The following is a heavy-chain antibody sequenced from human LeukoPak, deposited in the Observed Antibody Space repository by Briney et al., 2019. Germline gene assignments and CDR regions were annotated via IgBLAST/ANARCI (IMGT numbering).Heavy chain of an antibody. J-gene: IGHJ6*03. CDR3: ARGVLGGYYGSGSYYRTGEYYYMDV. V-gene: IGHV1-69*05. CDR1: GGTFSSYA. D-gene: IGHD3-10*01. Sequence: ASVKVSCKASGGTFSSYAISWVRQAPGQGLEWMGGIIPIFGTANYAQKFQGRVTITTDESTSTAYMELSSLGSEDTAVYYCARGVLGGYYGSGSYYRTGEYYYMDVWGKGTTVTVSS. CDR2: IIPIFGTA.